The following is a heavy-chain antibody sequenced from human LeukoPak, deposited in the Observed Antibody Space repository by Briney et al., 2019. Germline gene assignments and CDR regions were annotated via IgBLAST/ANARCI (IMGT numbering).Heavy chain of an antibody. Sequence: ASVKVSCKASGYTFTSYGISWVRQAPGQGLEWMGWINPNSGGTNYAQKFQGRVTMTRDTSISTAYMELSRLRSDDTAVYYCARANYYGEDFDYWGQGTLVTVSS. CDR1: GYTFTSYG. CDR3: ARANYYGEDFDY. D-gene: IGHD4-17*01. J-gene: IGHJ4*02. CDR2: INPNSGGT. V-gene: IGHV1-2*02.